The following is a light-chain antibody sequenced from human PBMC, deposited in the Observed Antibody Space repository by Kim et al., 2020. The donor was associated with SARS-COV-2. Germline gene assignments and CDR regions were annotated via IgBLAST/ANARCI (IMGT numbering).Light chain of an antibody. V-gene: IGLV2-11*01. J-gene: IGLJ2*01. CDR2: DVN. CDR1: SSDVGGYNY. Sequence: QSALTQPRSVSGSPGQSVTISFTGTSSDVGGYNYVSWYQQFPGNAPKLMIYDVNKRPSGVPDRFSASKSGNTASLTISGLQAEDEADYYCCSYAGGYTQVAFGGGTQLTVL. CDR3: CSYAGGYTQVA.